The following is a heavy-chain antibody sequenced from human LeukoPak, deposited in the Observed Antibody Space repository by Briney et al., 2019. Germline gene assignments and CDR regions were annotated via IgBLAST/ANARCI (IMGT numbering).Heavy chain of an antibody. Sequence: GGSLRLSCAASRFTFSSYSMNWVRQAPGKGLEWVSSISSSSSYIYYADSVKGRFTISRDNAKNSLYLQMDRLRVEDTDVYYCARGYSSEYWGQGTLVTVSS. CDR3: ARGYSSEY. CDR1: RFTFSSYS. CDR2: ISSSSSYI. D-gene: IGHD5-18*01. J-gene: IGHJ4*02. V-gene: IGHV3-21*01.